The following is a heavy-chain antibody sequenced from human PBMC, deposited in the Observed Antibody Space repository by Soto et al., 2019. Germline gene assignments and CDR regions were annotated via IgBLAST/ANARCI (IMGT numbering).Heavy chain of an antibody. D-gene: IGHD3-22*01. V-gene: IGHV1-69*06. J-gene: IGHJ4*02. CDR3: AITVAYYYDSSGDYYFDY. CDR1: GGTFSSYA. CDR2: IIPIFGTA. Sequence: QVQLVQSGAEVKKPGSSVKVSCKASGGTFSSYAISWVRQAPGQGLEWMGGIIPIFGTANYAQKFQGRVTITADKSTSTAYMELSSLRSEDTAVYYCAITVAYYYDSSGDYYFDYWGQGTLVTVSS.